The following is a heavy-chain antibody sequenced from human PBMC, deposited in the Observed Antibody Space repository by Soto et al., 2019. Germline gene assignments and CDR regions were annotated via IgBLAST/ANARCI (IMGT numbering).Heavy chain of an antibody. CDR3: AKVPSAYYFDY. V-gene: IGHV3-23*01. CDR2: ISSSGGST. CDR1: GFTFSSYA. Sequence: EVQLLESGGGLVQPGGSLRLSCAASGFTFSSYAMSWVRQAPGKGLEGVSTISSSGGSTDYADSVKGRFTISRDNSKNTLYLQMNSLRAEDTAVYYCAKVPSAYYFDYWGQGTLVTVSS. J-gene: IGHJ4*02. D-gene: IGHD6-25*01.